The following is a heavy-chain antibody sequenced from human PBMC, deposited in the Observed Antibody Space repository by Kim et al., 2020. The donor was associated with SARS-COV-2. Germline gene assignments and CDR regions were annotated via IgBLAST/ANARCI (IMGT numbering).Heavy chain of an antibody. J-gene: IGHJ6*02. V-gene: IGHV4-59*01. D-gene: IGHD3-10*01. CDR1: GGSISSYY. Sequence: SETLSLTCTVSGGSISSYYWSWIRQPPGKGLEWIGYIYYSGSTNYNPSLKSRVTISVDTSKNQFSLKLSSVTAADTAVYYSARDWSGDHSYYGMDVWGQG. CDR3: ARDWSGDHSYYGMDV. CDR2: IYYSGST.